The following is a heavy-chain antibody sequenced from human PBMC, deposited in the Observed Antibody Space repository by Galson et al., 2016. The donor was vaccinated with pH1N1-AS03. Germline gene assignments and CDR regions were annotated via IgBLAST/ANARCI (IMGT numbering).Heavy chain of an antibody. V-gene: IGHV5-10-1*01. D-gene: IGHD3-10*01. CDR1: GYTSTIYW. CDR2: IDPSDSYT. CDR3: ARHRKPYGSGSDFDY. Sequence: QSGAEVKKPGESLKISGQGSGYTSTIYWISWVRQMPGKGLEWMGKIDPSDSYTYYSPSFRGHVTFPINNSTSTAFLHWNNLKASDRALYFCARHRKPYGSGSDFDYWGQGTLVAVSS. J-gene: IGHJ4*02.